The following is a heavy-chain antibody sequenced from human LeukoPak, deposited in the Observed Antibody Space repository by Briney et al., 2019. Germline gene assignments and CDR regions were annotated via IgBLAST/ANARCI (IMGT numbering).Heavy chain of an antibody. V-gene: IGHV3-33*01. J-gene: IGHJ4*02. CDR1: GFTFSSSG. Sequence: PWGSLRFSCAAAGFTFSSSGMHGVRQAAGRGLEWVAVIWYDGSNKYYADSVKGRFTISRDNSKNTLYLQMNSLRAEDTAVYYCARVLAIAAAGPPAYWGQGTLVTVSS. CDR3: ARVLAIAAAGPPAY. CDR2: IWYDGSNK. D-gene: IGHD6-13*01.